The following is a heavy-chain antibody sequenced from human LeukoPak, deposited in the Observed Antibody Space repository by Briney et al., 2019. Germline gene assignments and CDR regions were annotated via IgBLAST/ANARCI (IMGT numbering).Heavy chain of an antibody. D-gene: IGHD3-22*01. J-gene: IGHJ4*02. CDR1: GGSFSGYY. Sequence: ASETLSLTCAVYGGSFSGYYWSWIRQPPGKGLEWIGEINHSGSTNYNPSLKSRVTISGDTSKNQFSLKLSSVTAADTAVYYCARERTTLYYDSSGYRPKLFDFWGQGTLVTVSS. CDR2: INHSGST. V-gene: IGHV4-34*01. CDR3: ARERTTLYYDSSGYRPKLFDF.